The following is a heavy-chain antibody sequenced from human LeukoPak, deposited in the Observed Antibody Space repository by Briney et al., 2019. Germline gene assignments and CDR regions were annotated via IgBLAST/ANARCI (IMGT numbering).Heavy chain of an antibody. CDR3: ARGSPRYYYDSSGDAFDI. Sequence: ASVKVSCKASGYTFTCYYMHWVRQAPGQGLEWMGRINPNSGGTNYAQKFQGRVTMTRDTSISTAYMELSRLRSDDTAVYYCARGSPRYYYDSSGDAFDIWGQGTMVTVSS. CDR1: GYTFTCYY. J-gene: IGHJ3*02. D-gene: IGHD3-22*01. CDR2: INPNSGGT. V-gene: IGHV1-2*06.